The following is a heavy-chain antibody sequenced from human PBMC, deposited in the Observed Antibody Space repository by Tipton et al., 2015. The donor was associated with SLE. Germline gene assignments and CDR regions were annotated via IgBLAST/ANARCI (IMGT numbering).Heavy chain of an antibody. J-gene: IGHJ4*02. CDR3: ARKSDYYEGSSYAFDN. CDR2: ILHSGIT. D-gene: IGHD3-16*01. Sequence: TLSLTCAVSGGSISTNNWWSWVRQPPGKGPEWLGEILHSGITNYNPSLKGRVSILLDKSKNQFSLTLSSVMAADTAVYYFARKSDYYEGSSYAFDNWGQGTLVTVSS. CDR1: GGSISTNNW. V-gene: IGHV4-4*02.